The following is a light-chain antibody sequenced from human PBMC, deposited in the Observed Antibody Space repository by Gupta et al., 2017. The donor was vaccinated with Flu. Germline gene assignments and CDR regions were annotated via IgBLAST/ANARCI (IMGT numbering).Light chain of an antibody. CDR3: QQRSNWPPGLT. Sequence: EIVLTQSPATLSLSPGERATLSCRASQSINNYLAWYQQRPGQAPRLLIYDASNRATGIPARFSGSGSGTDFTLTISSLEYEDFAVYYCQQRSNWPPGLTFGGGTKVEIK. V-gene: IGKV3-11*01. CDR1: QSINNY. CDR2: DAS. J-gene: IGKJ4*01.